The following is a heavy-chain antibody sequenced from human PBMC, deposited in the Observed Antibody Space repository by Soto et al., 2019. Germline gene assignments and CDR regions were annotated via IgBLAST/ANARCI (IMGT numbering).Heavy chain of an antibody. Sequence: EVQLLESGGGLVQPGGSLRLSCAASGFRFSNYVMSWVRQPPGKGLEWLSAVSGSGETTYYADSVKGRFTISRDNSKNTLFLQMNSLRGEDTAVYYCAKDRLRVDVWGLGTTVTVSS. J-gene: IGHJ6*02. D-gene: IGHD2-15*01. CDR1: GFRFSNYV. V-gene: IGHV3-23*01. CDR2: VSGSGETT. CDR3: AKDRLRVDV.